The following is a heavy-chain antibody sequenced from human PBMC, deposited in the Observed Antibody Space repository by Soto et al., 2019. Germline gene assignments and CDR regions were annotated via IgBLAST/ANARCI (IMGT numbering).Heavy chain of an antibody. CDR1: GFTFDDYA. Sequence: EVQLVESGGGLVQPGRSLRLSCAASGFTFDDYALHWVRQVPGKGLEWVSGISWNSVAIHYADSVKGRFTISRDNAKNSLYLQMNNLRGEDTALYYYAKATRLTDTGSDWGQGTLVTVSS. D-gene: IGHD2-8*02. V-gene: IGHV3-9*01. CDR3: AKATRLTDTGSD. CDR2: ISWNSVAI. J-gene: IGHJ4*02.